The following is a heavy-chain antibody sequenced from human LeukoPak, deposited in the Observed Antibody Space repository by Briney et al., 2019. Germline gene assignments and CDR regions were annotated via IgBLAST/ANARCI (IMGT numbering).Heavy chain of an antibody. Sequence: PSETLSLTCTVSGGSISSSSYYWGWIRQPPGKRLEWIGSIYYSGSTYYNPSLKSRVTISVDTSKNQFSLKLSSVTAADTAVYYCARGLVVDYWGQGTLVTVSS. CDR2: IYYSGST. CDR3: ARGLVVDY. D-gene: IGHD2-15*01. J-gene: IGHJ4*02. CDR1: GGSISSSSYY. V-gene: IGHV4-39*01.